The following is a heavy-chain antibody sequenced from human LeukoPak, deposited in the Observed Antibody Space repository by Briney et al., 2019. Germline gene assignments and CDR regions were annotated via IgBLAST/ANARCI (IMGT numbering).Heavy chain of an antibody. V-gene: IGHV3-23*01. J-gene: IGHJ5*02. D-gene: IGHD2-2*01. CDR1: RFRFASYG. CDR2: ISGSGGST. Sequence: GGSLRLSCAASRFRFASYGMHWVRQAPGKGLEWVSAISGSGGSTYYADSVKGRFTISRDNSKNTLYLQMNSLRAEDTAVYYCAKKDCSSTSCYPGPRSGWFDPWGQGTLVTVSS. CDR3: AKKDCSSTSCYPGPRSGWFDP.